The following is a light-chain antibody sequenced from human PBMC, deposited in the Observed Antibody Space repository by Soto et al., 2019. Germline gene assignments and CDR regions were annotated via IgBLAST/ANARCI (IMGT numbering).Light chain of an antibody. CDR2: GAS. CDR3: QQYGSSPLT. CDR1: QSGSSSY. Sequence: EIVLTQSPGTPSLSPGERATLSCRASQSGSSSYLAWYQQKPGQAPRLLIHGASSRATGIPDRFSGSGSGTDFTLTISRLEPEDFALYYCQQYGSSPLTFGGGTKVDIK. V-gene: IGKV3-20*01. J-gene: IGKJ4*01.